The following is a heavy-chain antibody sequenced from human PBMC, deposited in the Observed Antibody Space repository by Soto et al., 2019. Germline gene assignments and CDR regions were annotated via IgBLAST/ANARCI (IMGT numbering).Heavy chain of an antibody. CDR1: GVSMKSYY. J-gene: IGHJ4*02. Sequence: PSETLSLTCIVSGVSMKSYYWTWIRQPPGKGLEWIGYIFYSGSTNYNPSLKSRVTISVDTSKNQFSLKLSSVMAADTAVYYCARAYYYENDGYYYFDYWGLGTLVTVSS. V-gene: IGHV4-59*01. CDR3: ARAYYYENDGYYYFDY. CDR2: IFYSGST. D-gene: IGHD3-22*01.